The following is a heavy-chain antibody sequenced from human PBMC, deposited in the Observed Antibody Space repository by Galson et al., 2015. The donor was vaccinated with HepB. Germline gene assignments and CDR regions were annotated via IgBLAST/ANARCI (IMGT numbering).Heavy chain of an antibody. CDR2: ISYDGSNK. Sequence: SLRLSCAASGFTFSSYAMHWVRQAPGKGLEWVAVISYDGSNKYYADSVKGRFTISRDNSKNTLYLQMNSLRAEDTAVYYCASPIPSITIFGVPIRDWGQGTLVTVSS. D-gene: IGHD3-3*01. CDR3: ASPIPSITIFGVPIRD. J-gene: IGHJ4*02. CDR1: GFTFSSYA. V-gene: IGHV3-30-3*01.